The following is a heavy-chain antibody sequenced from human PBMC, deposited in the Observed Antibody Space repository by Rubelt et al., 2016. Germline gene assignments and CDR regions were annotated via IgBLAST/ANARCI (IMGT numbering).Heavy chain of an antibody. CDR3: ARGREYQLLVFDY. CDR1: GFTFSSYS. CDR2: ISSSSSYI. D-gene: IGHD2-2*01. J-gene: IGHJ4*02. V-gene: IGHV3-21*01. Sequence: EVQLVESGGGLVKPGGSLRLSCAASGFTFSSYSMNWVRQAPGKGLEWVSSISSSSSYIYYADSVKGRFTISRDNAKNSLYLQMNSLRAEDTAVYYCARGREYQLLVFDYWGQGTLVTVSS.